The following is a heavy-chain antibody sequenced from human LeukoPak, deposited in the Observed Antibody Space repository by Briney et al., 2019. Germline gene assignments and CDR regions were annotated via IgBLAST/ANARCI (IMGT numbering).Heavy chain of an antibody. V-gene: IGHV3-48*04. CDR2: ISGSGNTI. D-gene: IGHD3-22*01. CDR3: ATYYYDSSAWKD. Sequence: PGGSLRLSCAASGFTFSSYNMNWVRQAPGKGLEWVSYISGSGNTIYYADSVKGRFTISRDNAKNSLYLQMNTLRAEDTAVYYCATYYYDSSAWKDWGQGTLVTVSS. J-gene: IGHJ4*02. CDR1: GFTFSSYN.